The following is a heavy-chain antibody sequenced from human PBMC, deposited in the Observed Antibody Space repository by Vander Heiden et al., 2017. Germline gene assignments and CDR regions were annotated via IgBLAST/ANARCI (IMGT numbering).Heavy chain of an antibody. D-gene: IGHD3-16*01. J-gene: IGHJ3*02. V-gene: IGHV3-73*02. Sequence: EVQLVESGGGLVQPGGSLKLSCAASGFTFSGSAMHWVRQASGKGLEWVGRIRSKANSYATAYAASVKGRFTISRDDSKNTAYLQMNSLKTEDTAVYYCTRLYEVDGPYDAFDIWGQGTMVTVSS. CDR3: TRLYEVDGPYDAFDI. CDR2: IRSKANSYAT. CDR1: GFTFSGSA.